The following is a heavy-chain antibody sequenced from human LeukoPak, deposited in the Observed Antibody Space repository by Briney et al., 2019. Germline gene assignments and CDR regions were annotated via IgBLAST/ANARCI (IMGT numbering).Heavy chain of an antibody. Sequence: PSETLSLTCAVDGRSFSGYYWGLIRQPPGKGLEWIGSIYYSGSTYYNPSLKSRVTISVDTSKNQFSLKLSSVTAADTAVYYCARHRISIGKDWFDPWGQGTLVTVSS. J-gene: IGHJ5*02. CDR3: ARHRISIGKDWFDP. V-gene: IGHV4-39*01. D-gene: IGHD3-9*01. CDR1: GRSFSGYY. CDR2: IYYSGST.